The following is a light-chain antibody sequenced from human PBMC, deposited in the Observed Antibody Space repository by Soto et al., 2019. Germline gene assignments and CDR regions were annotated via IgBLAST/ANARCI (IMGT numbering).Light chain of an antibody. J-gene: IGKJ5*01. CDR3: QQYGSSIT. CDR1: QSISNY. CDR2: DAS. Sequence: EIVLTQSPVTLSLSPGQGAALXCRASQSISNYLAWYQQKPGQAPRLLIYDASNRATGTPARFSGSGSGTDFTLTISRLEPEDFAVYYCQQYGSSITFGQGTRLEIK. V-gene: IGKV3-20*01.